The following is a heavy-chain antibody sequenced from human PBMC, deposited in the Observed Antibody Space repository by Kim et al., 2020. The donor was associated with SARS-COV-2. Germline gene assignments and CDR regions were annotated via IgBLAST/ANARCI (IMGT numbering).Heavy chain of an antibody. Sequence: GGSLRLSCAASGFAFGTHSMNWVRQAPGKGLEWVSSIGGTTNYIYYADSLKGRFTISRDNSKNSLYLQMDSLRAEDTAGYYCARGGYCSSTSCYFYYYALDVWGQGTTVTVSS. D-gene: IGHD2-2*01. V-gene: IGHV3-21*01. J-gene: IGHJ6*02. CDR3: ARGGYCSSTSCYFYYYALDV. CDR2: IGGTTNYI. CDR1: GFAFGTHS.